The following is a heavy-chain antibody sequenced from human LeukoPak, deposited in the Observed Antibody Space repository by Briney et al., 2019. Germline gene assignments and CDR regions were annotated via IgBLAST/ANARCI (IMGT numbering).Heavy chain of an antibody. Sequence: PGGSLRLSCAASGFTFSSYAMHWVRQAPGKGLEWVAVISYNGSNKYYAASVKGRFTLSRDNSKTTLYLQMNSLRAEDRAVYYCARDRDGDCRLDYWGQGTLVTVSS. J-gene: IGHJ4*02. CDR3: ARDRDGDCRLDY. V-gene: IGHV3-30-3*01. D-gene: IGHD2-21*02. CDR2: ISYNGSNK. CDR1: GFTFSSYA.